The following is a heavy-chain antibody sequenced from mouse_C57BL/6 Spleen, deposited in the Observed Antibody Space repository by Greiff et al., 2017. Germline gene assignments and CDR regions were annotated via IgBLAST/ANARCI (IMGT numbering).Heavy chain of an antibody. Sequence: VQLQQPGAELVRPGSSVKLSCKASGYTFTSYWMHWVKQRPIQGLEWIGNIDPSDSETHYNQKFKDKATLTVDKSSSTAYMQLSSLTSEDSAVYYCARYYYYGSSGYFDVWGTGTTVTVSS. J-gene: IGHJ1*03. D-gene: IGHD1-1*01. CDR2: IDPSDSET. V-gene: IGHV1-52*01. CDR3: ARYYYYGSSGYFDV. CDR1: GYTFTSYW.